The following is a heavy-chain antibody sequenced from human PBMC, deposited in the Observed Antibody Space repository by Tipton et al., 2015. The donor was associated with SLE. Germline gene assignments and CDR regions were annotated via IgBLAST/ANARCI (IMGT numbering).Heavy chain of an antibody. CDR1: GFTFSSYW. V-gene: IGHV3-74*01. D-gene: IGHD3-10*01. CDR3: ASLLWFRVYYYGMDV. CDR2: INSDGSST. J-gene: IGHJ6*02. Sequence: SLRLSCEASGFTFSSYWMHWVRQAPGKGLVWVSRINSDGSSTSYADSVKGRFTISRDNAKNTLYLQMNSLRAEDTAVYYCASLLWFRVYYYGMDVWGQGTTVTVSS.